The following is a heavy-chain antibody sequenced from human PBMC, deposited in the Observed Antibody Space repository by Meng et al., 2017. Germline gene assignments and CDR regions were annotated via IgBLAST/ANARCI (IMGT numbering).Heavy chain of an antibody. CDR3: ARLGVLWFGELLSEFDY. V-gene: IGHV4-38-2*01. CDR1: GYSISSGYY. J-gene: IGHJ4*02. CDR2: IYHSGST. D-gene: IGHD3-10*01. Sequence: SEPLSLTCAVSGYSISSGYYWGWIRQPPGKGLEWIGSIYHSGSTYYNPSLKSRVTISVDTSKDQFSLKLRSVTAADTAVYYCARLGVLWFGELLSEFDYWGQGTLVTVSS.